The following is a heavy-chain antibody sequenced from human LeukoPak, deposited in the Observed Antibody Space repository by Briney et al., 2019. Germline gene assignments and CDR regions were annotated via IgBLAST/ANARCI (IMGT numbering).Heavy chain of an antibody. J-gene: IGHJ4*02. D-gene: IGHD5-12*01. V-gene: IGHV3-30*18. CDR1: GFTFSSYG. CDR2: ISYDGSNK. Sequence: PSGGSLRLSCAASGFTFSSYGMHWVRQAPGKGLEWVAVISYDGSNKYYADSVKGRFTISRDNSKNTLYLQMNSLRAEDTAAYYCAKGYSGYDWSLVDYWGQGTLVTVSS. CDR3: AKGYSGYDWSLVDY.